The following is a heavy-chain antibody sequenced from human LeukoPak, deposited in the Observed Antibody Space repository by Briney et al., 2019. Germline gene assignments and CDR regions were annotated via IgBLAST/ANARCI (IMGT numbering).Heavy chain of an antibody. V-gene: IGHV3-21*01. D-gene: IGHD5-24*01. CDR2: ISSGGSYT. CDR3: ARKVEMATGGDY. J-gene: IGHJ4*02. CDR1: GFTFRTYS. Sequence: GGSLRLSCAASGFTFRTYSMNWVRQAPGKGLEWVSSISSGGSYTYYADSVKGRFTISRDNAKNSLYLQMNSLRAEDTAVYYCARKVEMATGGDYWGLGTLVTVSS.